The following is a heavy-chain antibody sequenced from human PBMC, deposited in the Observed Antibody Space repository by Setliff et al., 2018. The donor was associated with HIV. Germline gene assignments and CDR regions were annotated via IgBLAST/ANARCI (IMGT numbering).Heavy chain of an antibody. V-gene: IGHV4-39*01. D-gene: IGHD3-10*01. Sequence: PSETLSLTCTVSGGSISSGDYYWAWIRQSPGRGLEWIGSVYYSGITHYNPSLESRVTMSIDKSKNQFSLKLSSVTAADTAVYYCARLGLWFGVYWGQGTLVTVSS. CDR2: VYYSGIT. CDR1: GGSISSGDYY. CDR3: ARLGLWFGVY. J-gene: IGHJ4*02.